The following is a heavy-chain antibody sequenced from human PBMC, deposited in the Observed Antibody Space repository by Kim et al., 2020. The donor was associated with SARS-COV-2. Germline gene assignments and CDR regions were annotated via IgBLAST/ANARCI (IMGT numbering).Heavy chain of an antibody. D-gene: IGHD2-8*01. CDR1: GYTFTSYY. J-gene: IGHJ3*02. CDR3: ARGGKGQWVQYTANAFDI. V-gene: IGHV1-46*01. Sequence: ASVKVSCKASGYTFTSYYMHWVRQAPGQGLEWMGIINPSGGSTSYAQKFQGRVTMTRDTSTSTVYMELSSLRSEDTAVYYCARGGKGQWVQYTANAFDIWGQGTMVTVSS. CDR2: INPSGGST.